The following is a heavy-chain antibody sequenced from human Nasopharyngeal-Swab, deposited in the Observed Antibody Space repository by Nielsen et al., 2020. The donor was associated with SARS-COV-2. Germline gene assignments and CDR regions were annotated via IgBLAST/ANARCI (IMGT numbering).Heavy chain of an antibody. CDR1: GFTFSSYS. CDR3: ASGPLGAGRHDYYYYYGMDV. CDR2: ISSSSSYI. D-gene: IGHD3-3*01. V-gene: IGHV3-21*01. J-gene: IGHJ6*02. Sequence: GGHLSLSCASSGFTFSSYSMNWVRQAPGKWLEWVSSISSSSSYIYYADSVKGRFTISRDNAKNSLYLQMNSLRAEDTAVYYCASGPLGAGRHDYYYYYGMDVWGQGTTVAVSS.